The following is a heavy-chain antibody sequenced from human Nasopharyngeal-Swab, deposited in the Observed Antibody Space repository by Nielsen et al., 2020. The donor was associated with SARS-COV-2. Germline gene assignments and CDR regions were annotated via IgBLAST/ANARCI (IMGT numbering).Heavy chain of an antibody. Sequence: GESLKISCAASGFTFSSYWMHWVSQAPGKGLVWVSRIKSDRSSTSYADSVKGRFTISRDTAKNALYLQMNSLRAEDTAVYYCARAYYFDSWGQGTLVTVSS. CDR3: ARAYYFDS. V-gene: IGHV3-74*01. CDR1: GFTFSSYW. J-gene: IGHJ4*02. CDR2: IKSDRSST.